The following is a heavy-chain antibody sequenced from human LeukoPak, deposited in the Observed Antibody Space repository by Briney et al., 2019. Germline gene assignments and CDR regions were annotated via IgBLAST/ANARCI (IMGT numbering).Heavy chain of an antibody. J-gene: IGHJ6*03. CDR2: IHPSTGNP. CDR1: GYTFTNYA. CDR3: ARDLVWRFPPNYYYYYMDV. V-gene: IGHV7-4-1*02. D-gene: IGHD3-3*01. Sequence: ASVKVSCKASGYTFTNYAINWVRQAPGQGLEWMGWIHPSTGNPTYAQGFTGRFVFSLDTSVSTAYLQISSLKAEDTAVYYCARDLVWRFPPNYYYYYMDVWGKGTTVTVSS.